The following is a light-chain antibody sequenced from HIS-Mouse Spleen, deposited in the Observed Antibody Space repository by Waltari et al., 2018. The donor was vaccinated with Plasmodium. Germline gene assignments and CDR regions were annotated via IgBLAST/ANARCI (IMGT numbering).Light chain of an antibody. CDR2: DVS. J-gene: IGLJ2*01. Sequence: QSALTQPRSVSGSPGQSVTISCTGTSSDVGGYNYVSWYQQHPGKAPKLMIYDVSKRPSRVPDLFSGSKSGNTASLTISGLQAEDEADYYCCSYAGSYTLVFGGGTKLTVL. V-gene: IGLV2-11*01. CDR1: SSDVGGYNY. CDR3: CSYAGSYTLV.